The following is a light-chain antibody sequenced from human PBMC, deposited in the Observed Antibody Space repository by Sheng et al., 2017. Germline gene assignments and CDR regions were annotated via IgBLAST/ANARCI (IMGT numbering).Light chain of an antibody. CDR2: GAS. CDR1: QSVSSNY. CDR3: QQYGTSPKLT. V-gene: IGKV3-20*01. J-gene: IGKJ4*01. Sequence: EIVMTQSPATLSVSPGERATLSCRASQSVSSNYLAWYQQKPGQAPRLLIYGASSRATGIPDRFSGSGSGTDFTLTISRLEPEDFATYYCQQYGTSPKLTFGGGTKVEIK.